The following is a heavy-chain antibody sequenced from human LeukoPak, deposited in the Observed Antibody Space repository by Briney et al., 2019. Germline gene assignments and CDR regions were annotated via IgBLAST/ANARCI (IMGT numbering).Heavy chain of an antibody. J-gene: IGHJ6*03. V-gene: IGHV4-4*07. CDR3: ARDWRSSWFDYYYYHMDV. Sequence: SETLSLTCTVSGGSISSYYWSWIRQPAGKGLEWIGRIYTSGSTNYNPSLKSRVTISVDKSKNQFSLKLSSVTAADTAVYYCARDWRSSWFDYYYYHMDVWGKGTTVTVSS. D-gene: IGHD6-13*01. CDR1: GGSISSYY. CDR2: IYTSGST.